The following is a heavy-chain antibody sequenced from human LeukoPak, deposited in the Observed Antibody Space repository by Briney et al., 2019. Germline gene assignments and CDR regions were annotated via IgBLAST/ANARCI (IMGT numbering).Heavy chain of an antibody. CDR3: ARDYQGLHY. D-gene: IGHD3-16*02. V-gene: IGHV3-74*01. CDR1: GLTLSSYR. J-gene: IGHJ4*02. CDR2: IETDGKSA. Sequence: GGSLRLSCAVSGLTLSSYRMHWVRQAPGKGLVWVSAIETDGKSATYADSVKGRFTISRDNAKNTLYLQMNSLRAEDTAVYFCARDYQGLHYWGQGTLVTGSS.